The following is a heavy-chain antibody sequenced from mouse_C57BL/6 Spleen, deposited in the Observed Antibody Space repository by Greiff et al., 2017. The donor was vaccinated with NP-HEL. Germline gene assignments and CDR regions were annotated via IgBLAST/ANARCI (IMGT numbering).Heavy chain of an antibody. V-gene: IGHV5-15*01. Sequence: DVKLVESGGGLVQPGGSLKLSCAASGFTFSDYGMAWVRQAPRKGPEWVAFISNLAYSIYYADTVTGRFTISRENAKNTLYLEMSSLRSEDTAMYYCARHEGYFDVWGTGTTVTVSS. CDR2: ISNLAYSI. CDR1: GFTFSDYG. CDR3: ARHEGYFDV. J-gene: IGHJ1*03.